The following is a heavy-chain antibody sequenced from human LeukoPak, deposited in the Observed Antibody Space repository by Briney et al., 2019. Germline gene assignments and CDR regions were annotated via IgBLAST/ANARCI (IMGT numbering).Heavy chain of an antibody. D-gene: IGHD2-8*01. CDR3: ATGILMRYYFDY. Sequence: GGSLRLSCAASGFTFSSYSMNWVRQAPGKGLEWVSSISSSSSYIYYADSVKGRFTISRDNAKNSLYLQMNSLRAEDTAVYYCATGILMRYYFDYWGQGTLVTVSS. V-gene: IGHV3-21*04. CDR1: GFTFSSYS. CDR2: ISSSSSYI. J-gene: IGHJ4*02.